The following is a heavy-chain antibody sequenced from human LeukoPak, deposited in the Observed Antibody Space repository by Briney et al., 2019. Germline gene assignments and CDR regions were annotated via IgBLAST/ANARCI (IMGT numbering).Heavy chain of an antibody. Sequence: GASVKVSCKASGFTFSNYGINWVRQAPGQGLEWMGWISAYNNNTNYAQKLQGRVTMTTDTSTSTAYMELRSLRSDDTAVYYCARDDALVATGSFDYWGQGTLVTVSS. CDR3: ARDDALVATGSFDY. V-gene: IGHV1-18*01. CDR1: GFTFSNYG. J-gene: IGHJ4*02. D-gene: IGHD5-12*01. CDR2: ISAYNNNT.